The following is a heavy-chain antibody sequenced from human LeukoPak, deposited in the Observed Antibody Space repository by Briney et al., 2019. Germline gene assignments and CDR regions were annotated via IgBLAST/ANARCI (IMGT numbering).Heavy chain of an antibody. CDR1: GYTFTGYY. CDR2: INPNSGGT. CDR3: ARCVPKRFITMVRGVPQCDY. J-gene: IGHJ4*02. Sequence: ASVKVSCKASGYTFTGYYMHWVRQAPGQGLEWMGWINPNSGGTNYAQKFQGRVTMTRDTSISTAYMELSRLRSDDTAVYYCARCVPKRFITMVRGVPQCDYWGQGTLVTVSS. D-gene: IGHD3-10*01. V-gene: IGHV1-2*02.